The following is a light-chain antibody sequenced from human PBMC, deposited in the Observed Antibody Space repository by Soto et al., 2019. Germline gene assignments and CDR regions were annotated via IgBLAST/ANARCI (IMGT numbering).Light chain of an antibody. J-gene: IGLJ1*01. V-gene: IGLV1-44*01. CDR3: AAWDVSLNGYV. Sequence: QSVLTQPPSASETPGQRVTISCSGSSSNIGGNTVNWYQQLPGTAPKLLIYSNNQRPSGVPDRFSGSKSGTSASLAISGLQSEDEADYYCAAWDVSLNGYVFGTGTKVTVL. CDR2: SNN. CDR1: SSNIGGNT.